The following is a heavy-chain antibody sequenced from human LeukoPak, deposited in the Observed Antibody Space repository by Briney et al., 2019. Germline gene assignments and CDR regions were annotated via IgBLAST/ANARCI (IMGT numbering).Heavy chain of an antibody. D-gene: IGHD3-3*01. V-gene: IGHV4-59*01. Sequence: SETLSLTCTVSGGSISSYSWCWIRQPPGKGLEWIGYKSYSGGTNYNPPLKSRVTISVDTSKRQISLNLNSVTAADTAVYYCVRDGGEWLPDYWGQGILVTVSS. J-gene: IGHJ4*02. CDR2: KSYSGGT. CDR1: GGSISSYS. CDR3: VRDGGEWLPDY.